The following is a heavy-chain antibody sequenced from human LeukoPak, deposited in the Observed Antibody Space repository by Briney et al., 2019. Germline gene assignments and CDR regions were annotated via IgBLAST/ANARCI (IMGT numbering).Heavy chain of an antibody. CDR2: ISGSGGST. J-gene: IGHJ4*02. D-gene: IGHD3-9*01. CDR3: AKGGRYFDWLLYPFDY. Sequence: GGSLRLSCAASGFTFSSYAVSWVRQAPGKGLEWVSAISGSGGSTYYADSVKGRFTISRDNSKNTLYLQMNSLRAEDTAVYYCAKGGRYFDWLLYPFDYWGQGTLVTVSS. CDR1: GFTFSSYA. V-gene: IGHV3-23*01.